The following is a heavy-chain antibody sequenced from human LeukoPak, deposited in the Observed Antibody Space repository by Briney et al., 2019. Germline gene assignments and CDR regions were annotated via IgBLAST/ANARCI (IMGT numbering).Heavy chain of an antibody. CDR1: GGTFSSYA. Sequence: SVKVSCKASGGTFSSYAISWVRQAPGQGLEWMGRIIPIFGTANYTQKFQGRVTITADKSTSTAYMELSSLRSEDTAVYYCARDQGEKYQLLSGWGQGTLVAVSS. J-gene: IGHJ4*02. D-gene: IGHD2-2*01. CDR2: IIPIFGTA. CDR3: ARDQGEKYQLLSG. V-gene: IGHV1-69*06.